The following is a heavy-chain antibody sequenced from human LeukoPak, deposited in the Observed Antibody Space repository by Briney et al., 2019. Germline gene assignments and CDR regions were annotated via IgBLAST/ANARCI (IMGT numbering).Heavy chain of an antibody. D-gene: IGHD6-19*01. CDR3: AKHEAGVIDY. V-gene: IGHV3-23*01. Sequence: GGSLRLSCAASGFTFSSYAMSWVRQAPGKGLEWVSAISGSGGSTYYADSVKGRFTISRDNSKNTLYLQMNSLRADGTAVYSWAKHEAGVIDYWGQGTLVTVSS. CDR2: ISGSGGST. CDR1: GFTFSSYA. J-gene: IGHJ4*02.